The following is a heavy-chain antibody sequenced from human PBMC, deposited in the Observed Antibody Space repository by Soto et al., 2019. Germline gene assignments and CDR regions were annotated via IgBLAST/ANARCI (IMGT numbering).Heavy chain of an antibody. D-gene: IGHD3-10*01. J-gene: IGHJ4*02. V-gene: IGHV1-8*01. CDR2: MNPNSGNT. CDR3: ARGTDTHLWFGESYYFDY. CDR1: GYTFTSYD. Sequence: QVQLVQSGAEVKKPGASVKVSCKASGYTFTSYDINWVRQATGQGLEWMGWMNPNSGNTGYAQKFQGRVTMTRNTSISTAYMELSSLRSEDTAVYYCARGTDTHLWFGESYYFDYWGQGTLVTVSS.